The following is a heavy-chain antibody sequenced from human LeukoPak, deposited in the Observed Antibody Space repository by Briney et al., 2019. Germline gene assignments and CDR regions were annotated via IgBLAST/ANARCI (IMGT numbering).Heavy chain of an antibody. CDR3: ARDYDILTGNPNFDY. CDR1: GYTFTSYG. Sequence: ASVKVSCKASGYTFTSYGISWVRQAPGQGLEWMGWISAYNGNTNYALKLQGRVTMTTDTSTSTAYMELRSLRSDDTAVYYCARDYDILTGNPNFDYWGQGTLVTVSS. D-gene: IGHD3-9*01. J-gene: IGHJ4*02. V-gene: IGHV1-18*04. CDR2: ISAYNGNT.